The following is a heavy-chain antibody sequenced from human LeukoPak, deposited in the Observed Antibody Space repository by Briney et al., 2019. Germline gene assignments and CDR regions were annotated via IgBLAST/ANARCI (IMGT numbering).Heavy chain of an antibody. CDR2: IYYSGST. CDR1: GGSISSSSYY. J-gene: IGHJ5*02. CDR3: SRECAARSGFTNWFDA. Sequence: PSETLSLTCTVSGGSISSSSYYWGWIRQPPGKGLEWIGSIYYSGSTYYNPSLKSRVTISVDTSKNQFSLKLSSVTAADTGVYFCSRECAARSGFTNWFDAWGQGSLVTVSS. V-gene: IGHV4-39*07. D-gene: IGHD3-22*01.